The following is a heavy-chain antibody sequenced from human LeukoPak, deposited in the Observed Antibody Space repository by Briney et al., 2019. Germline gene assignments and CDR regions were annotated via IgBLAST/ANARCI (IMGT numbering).Heavy chain of an antibody. J-gene: IGHJ3*02. V-gene: IGHV3-23*01. CDR2: ISGSGGST. D-gene: IGHD4-17*01. CDR3: AGINDYGDPTGAFDI. CDR1: GFTFSTYG. Sequence: GGSLRLSCAASGFTFSTYGMSWVRQAPGKGLEWVSAISGSGGSTYYADSVKGRFTISRDNSKNTLDLQMNSLGAEDTAVYYCAGINDYGDPTGAFDIWGQGTMVTVSS.